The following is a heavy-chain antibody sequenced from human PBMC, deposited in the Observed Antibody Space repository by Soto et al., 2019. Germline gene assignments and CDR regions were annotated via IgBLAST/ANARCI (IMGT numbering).Heavy chain of an antibody. CDR2: IYYSGRN. CDR1: GASISGSSNF. V-gene: IGHV4-39*01. Sequence: QLQLQESGTGLVKPSETLSLTCSVSGASISGSSNFWGWMRQPPGKGLEWIGSIYYSGRNYNKPSLKSRVTISVYTSKNQFSLKLISVTSADTDVYYRARTVFSTSVGYGDRTPFDYWVPGPLVTVSS. CDR3: ARTVFSTSVGYGDRTPFDY. D-gene: IGHD3-16*01. J-gene: IGHJ4*02.